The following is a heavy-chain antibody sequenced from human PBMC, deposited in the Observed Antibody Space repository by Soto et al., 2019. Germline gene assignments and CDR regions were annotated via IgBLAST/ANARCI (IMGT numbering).Heavy chain of an antibody. CDR2: IHSDGSSK. CDR1: GFTFSYYW. V-gene: IGHV3-74*01. Sequence: EVQLVESGGGLVRPGGSLRLSCAASGFTFSYYWMHWVRQAPGKGLVWVSRIHSDGSSKTYADFVKGRFIISRDNARNPVDLQMTRVRGEDTAVYYCARGDRGPFDLWGQGTVVTASS. CDR3: ARGDRGPFDL. D-gene: IGHD1-26*01. J-gene: IGHJ3*01.